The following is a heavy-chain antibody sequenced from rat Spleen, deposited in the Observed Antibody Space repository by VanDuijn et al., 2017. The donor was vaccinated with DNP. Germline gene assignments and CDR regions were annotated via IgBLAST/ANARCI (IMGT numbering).Heavy chain of an antibody. V-gene: IGHV2S12*01. D-gene: IGHD1-6*01. CDR1: GFSLTTYG. Sequence: QVQLKESGPGLVQPSQTLSLTCTVSGFSLTTYGVAWVRQPPGKGLEWIAAISSGGDTHYNSAPKSRLSINRDISESQVFLKVNSLQTEDTAIYFCSKDSYGYNFDYWGQGVMVTVSS. CDR3: SKDSYGYNFDY. CDR2: ISSGGDT. J-gene: IGHJ2*01.